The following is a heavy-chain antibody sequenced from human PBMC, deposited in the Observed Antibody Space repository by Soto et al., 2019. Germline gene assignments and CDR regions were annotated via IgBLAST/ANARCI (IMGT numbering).Heavy chain of an antibody. CDR3: AVSAAYYGSGPLAMDV. CDR1: GFTFTTYT. V-gene: IGHV3-23*01. Sequence: LRLSCAASGFTFTTYTMNWVRQAPGKGLEWVSTISDSGGSTYYADSVKGRFTISRDNSKNTLYPQMNSLRADDTAVYYCAVSAAYYGSGPLAMDVWGRGTTVTVSS. CDR2: ISDSGGST. J-gene: IGHJ6*02. D-gene: IGHD3-10*01.